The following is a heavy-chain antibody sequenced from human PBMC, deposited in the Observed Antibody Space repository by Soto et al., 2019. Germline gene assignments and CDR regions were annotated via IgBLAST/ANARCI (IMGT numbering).Heavy chain of an antibody. D-gene: IGHD3-22*01. J-gene: IGHJ3*02. CDR2: IRSKNYGRTT. CDR1: CFTFGNNA. V-gene: IGHV3-49*03. Sequence: GVLRLSCTCSCFTFGNNAMTWFRQAPGKGLEWVGFIRSKNYGRTTEYAASVQGRFTISRDDSKGIAYLEMNSLTTDDTAVYYCSRPSYYYDSSGFEPGAFDIWGQGTMVTVSS. CDR3: SRPSYYYDSSGFEPGAFDI.